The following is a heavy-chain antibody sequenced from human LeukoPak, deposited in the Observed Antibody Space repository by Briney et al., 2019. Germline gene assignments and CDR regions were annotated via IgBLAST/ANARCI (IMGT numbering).Heavy chain of an antibody. J-gene: IGHJ6*03. CDR1: GFTSGSYW. Sequence: GGSLRLSRAASGFTSGSYWMHWVRQAPGKGPEWVSRIDDDGTDTHYAVSVKGRFTISRDNAKNTLYLQMNSLRGEDTAVYYCARGMLSSAGYHWYYYMDVWGKGAMVTVSS. D-gene: IGHD3-3*01. CDR2: IDDDGTDT. CDR3: ARGMLSSAGYHWYYYMDV. V-gene: IGHV3-74*01.